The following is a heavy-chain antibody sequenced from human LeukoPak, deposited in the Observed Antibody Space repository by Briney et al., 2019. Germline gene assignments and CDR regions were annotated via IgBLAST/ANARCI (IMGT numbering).Heavy chain of an antibody. J-gene: IGHJ4*02. V-gene: IGHV1-69*05. CDR3: ARGMGYSYVLDY. CDR2: IIPMYGSP. Sequence: GSSVKVSCKASGVTFISTAINWVRQAPGQGLGWMGRIIPMYGSPNHAQKFQCRVTITTDESMSTAYMELNSLTYEDTAVYFCARGMGYSYVLDYWGQGTLVTVSS. CDR1: GVTFISTA. D-gene: IGHD5-18*01.